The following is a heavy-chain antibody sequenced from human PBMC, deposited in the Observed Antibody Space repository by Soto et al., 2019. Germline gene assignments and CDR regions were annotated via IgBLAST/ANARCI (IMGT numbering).Heavy chain of an antibody. J-gene: IGHJ4*02. CDR2: ITASGDYR. Sequence: EVQLLESGGGLVQPGGSLRLSCAASGFTFSSFAMSWVRQAPGKGLEWVSGITASGDYRYYADSVKGRFTISRDNSKNTLYLQMNSLRVEDTAVFYCAKDYVDFWDPLDYWGQGTLVTVSS. CDR3: AKDYVDFWDPLDY. D-gene: IGHD4-17*01. V-gene: IGHV3-23*01. CDR1: GFTFSSFA.